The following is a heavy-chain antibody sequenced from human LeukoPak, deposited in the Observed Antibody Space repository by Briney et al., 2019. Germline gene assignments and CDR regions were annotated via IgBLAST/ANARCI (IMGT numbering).Heavy chain of an antibody. V-gene: IGHV1-8*01. Sequence: ASVKVSCKASGYTFTSSDINWVRQATGQGLEWMGWINPKSGRTGYAKKFQDRVSMTMNTSISTAYMEVSSLRFDDTAVYYCARGRSGFAAAGTYDYWGQGTLITVSS. CDR1: GYTFTSSD. J-gene: IGHJ4*02. D-gene: IGHD6-13*01. CDR3: ARGRSGFAAAGTYDY. CDR2: INPKSGRT.